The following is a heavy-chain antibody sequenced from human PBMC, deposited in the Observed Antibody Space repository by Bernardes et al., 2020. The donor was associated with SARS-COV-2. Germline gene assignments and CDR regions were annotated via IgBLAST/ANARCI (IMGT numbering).Heavy chain of an antibody. CDR3: AKGRGNRSSGWGRYYYAMDV. CDR1: GESFTDYY. Sequence: TLSLTCAVSGESFTDYYWSWIRQPPGKGLEWIGQINHSGSTNYNPSLKSRVTISVDTSKNQISLKVNSVTAADTAVYFCAKGRGNRSSGWGRYYYAMDVWGLGTTVTVS. J-gene: IGHJ6*02. D-gene: IGHD6-19*01. CDR2: INHSGST. V-gene: IGHV4-34*01.